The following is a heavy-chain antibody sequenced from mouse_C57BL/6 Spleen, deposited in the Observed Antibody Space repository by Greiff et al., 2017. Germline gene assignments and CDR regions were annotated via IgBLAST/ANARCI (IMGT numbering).Heavy chain of an antibody. D-gene: IGHD1-1*01. CDR2: IGGGGGNT. V-gene: IGHV5-9*01. CDR3: ARQVYGSLDY. J-gene: IGHJ2*01. Sequence: EVKLVESGGGLVKPGGSLKLSCAASGFTFSSYTMSWVRQTPEKRLEWVATIGGGGGNTYYPDSVKGRFTISRDNAKNTLYLQMSSLRSEDTALYYCARQVYGSLDYWGQGTTLTVSS. CDR1: GFTFSSYT.